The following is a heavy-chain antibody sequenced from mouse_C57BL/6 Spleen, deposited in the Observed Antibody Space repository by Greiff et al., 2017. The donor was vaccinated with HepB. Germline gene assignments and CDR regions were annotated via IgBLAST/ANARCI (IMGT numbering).Heavy chain of an antibody. CDR2: INPSNGGT. CDR1: GYTFTSYW. J-gene: IGHJ2*01. CDR3: ARSSNWEYYFDY. V-gene: IGHV1-53*01. Sequence: VQLQQPGTELVKPGASVKLSCKASGYTFTSYWMHWVKQRPGQGLEWIGNINPSNGGTNYNEKFKSKATLTVDKSSSTAYMRLSSLTSEDSAVYYCARSSNWEYYFDYWGQGTTLTVSS. D-gene: IGHD4-1*01.